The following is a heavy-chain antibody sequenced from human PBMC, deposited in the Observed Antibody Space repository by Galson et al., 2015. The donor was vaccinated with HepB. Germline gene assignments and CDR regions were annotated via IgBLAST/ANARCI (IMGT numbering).Heavy chain of an antibody. Sequence: CAISGDSVSSNSAAWNWIRQSPSRGLEWLGRTYYRSKWYNDYAVSVKSRITINPDTSKNQFSLQLNSVTPEDTAVYYCARALSSSWYKHFDYWGQGTLVTVSS. D-gene: IGHD6-13*01. CDR2: TYYRSKWYN. CDR1: GDSVSSNSAA. J-gene: IGHJ4*02. V-gene: IGHV6-1*01. CDR3: ARALSSSWYKHFDY.